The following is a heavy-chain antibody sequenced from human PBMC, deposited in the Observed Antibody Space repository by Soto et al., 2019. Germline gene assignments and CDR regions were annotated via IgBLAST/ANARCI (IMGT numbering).Heavy chain of an antibody. Sequence: GGSLRLSCAASGFTFSSYAMSWVRQAPGKGLEWVSAISGSSYSTVYADSVKGRFTISRDNSKNTLYLQLVSLRAEDTAVYYCAKDRDCSSTICLFDQWGQGTLVTVSS. CDR2: ISGSSYST. J-gene: IGHJ4*02. CDR1: GFTFSSYA. V-gene: IGHV3-23*01. D-gene: IGHD2-2*01. CDR3: AKDRDCSSTICLFDQ.